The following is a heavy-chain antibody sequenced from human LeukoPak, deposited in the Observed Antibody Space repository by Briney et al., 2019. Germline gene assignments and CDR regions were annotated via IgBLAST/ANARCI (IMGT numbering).Heavy chain of an antibody. V-gene: IGHV1-3*01. J-gene: IGHJ4*02. D-gene: IGHD3-9*01. CDR1: GYTFTSYA. Sequence: ASVKVSCKASGYTFTSYAMHWVRQAPGQRLEWMGWINAGNGNTKYSQKFQGRVTITRDTSASTAYMELSSLRPEDTAVYYCARGGQKLRYFDWLFEGAFDYWGQGTLVTVSS. CDR3: ARGGQKLRYFDWLFEGAFDY. CDR2: INAGNGNT.